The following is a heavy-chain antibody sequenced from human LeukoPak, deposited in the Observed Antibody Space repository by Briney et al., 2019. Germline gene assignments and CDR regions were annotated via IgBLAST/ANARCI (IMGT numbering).Heavy chain of an antibody. D-gene: IGHD6-13*01. CDR2: ISSSSSYI. CDR1: GFTFSSYS. J-gene: IGHJ4*02. V-gene: IGHV3-21*01. Sequence: GGSLRLSCAASGFTFSSYSMNWVRQAPGKGLEWVSSISSSSSYIYYADSVKGRFTISRDNAKNSLYLQMNGLRGEDTAVYYCARGTPGYLDYWGQGTLVTVSS. CDR3: ARGTPGYLDY.